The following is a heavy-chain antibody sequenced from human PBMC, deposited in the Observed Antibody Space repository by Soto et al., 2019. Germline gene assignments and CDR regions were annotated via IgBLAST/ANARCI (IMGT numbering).Heavy chain of an antibody. D-gene: IGHD3-10*01. CDR1: SASLGDHY. CDR3: ARVTTQLLWFWELGYWFDP. Sequence: SETQSLTCAVFSASLGDHYWAWLRQSPDKGLEWIGEVHPSGSTYYNPSLKSRVTISVDTSKNQFSLKLSSVTAADTAVYYRARVTTQLLWFWELGYWFDPRGQGTLVTVSS. V-gene: IGHV4-34*09. J-gene: IGHJ5*02. CDR2: VHPSGST.